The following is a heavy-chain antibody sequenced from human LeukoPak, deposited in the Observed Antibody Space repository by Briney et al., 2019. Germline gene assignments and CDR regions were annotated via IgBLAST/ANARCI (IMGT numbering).Heavy chain of an antibody. CDR3: ARDGYSFGHDFDY. V-gene: IGHV3-66*01. CDR2: IYSGGST. CDR1: GFTVSSNY. Sequence: GGSLRLSCAASGFTVSSNYMSWVRQAPGKGLEWVSVIYSGGSTYYADSVKGRFTISRDNAKNTLYLQMNSLRAEDTAVYYCARDGYSFGHDFDYWGQGTLVTVSS. D-gene: IGHD5-18*01. J-gene: IGHJ4*02.